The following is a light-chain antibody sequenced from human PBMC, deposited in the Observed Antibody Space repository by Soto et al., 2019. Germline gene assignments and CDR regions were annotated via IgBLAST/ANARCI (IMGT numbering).Light chain of an antibody. J-gene: IGLJ1*01. V-gene: IGLV2-14*03. CDR2: DVN. CDR3: CSYTTSSTYV. Sequence: QPVLTQPASVSGSPGQSIAISCTGTSSDVGAYNYVSWYQQHPGKAPKLMIYDVNNRPSGVSNRFSGSKSGNTASLTISGLQAEDEADYYCCSYTTSSTYVFGTGTKVTVL. CDR1: SSDVGAYNY.